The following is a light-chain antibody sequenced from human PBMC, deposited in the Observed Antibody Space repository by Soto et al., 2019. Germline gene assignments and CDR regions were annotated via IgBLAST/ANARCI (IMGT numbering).Light chain of an antibody. CDR1: SSDVGGYKY. Sequence: QSALTRPPSASGSPGQSVTISCTGTSSDVGGYKYVSWYQQHPGKAPKLMIYEVSKRPSGVPDRFSGSKSGNTASLTVSGLQAEDEADYYCSSYAGSNNFPYVFGTGTKLTVL. V-gene: IGLV2-8*01. CDR2: EVS. CDR3: SSYAGSNNFPYV. J-gene: IGLJ1*01.